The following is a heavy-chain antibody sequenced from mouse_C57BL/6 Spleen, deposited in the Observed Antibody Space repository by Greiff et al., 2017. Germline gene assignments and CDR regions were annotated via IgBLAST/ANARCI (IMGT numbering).Heavy chain of an antibody. D-gene: IGHD2-3*01. CDR1: GYTFTSYW. J-gene: IGHJ2*01. CDR2: INPSSGYT. CDR3: DYEGDLDYVDY. Sequence: QVHVKQSGAELAKPGASVKLSCKASGYTFTSYWMHWVKQRPGQGLEWIGYINPSSGYTNYNQKFKDKATLTADKSSSTASMQLSSLTYEDAAFYYCDYEGDLDYVDYWGQGTTLTVSS. V-gene: IGHV1-7*01.